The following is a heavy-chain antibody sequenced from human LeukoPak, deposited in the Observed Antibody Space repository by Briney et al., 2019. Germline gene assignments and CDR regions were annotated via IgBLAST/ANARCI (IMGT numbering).Heavy chain of an antibody. Sequence: PSETLSLTCTVSGGSISSSSYYWGWIRQPPGKGLEWIGNIYYSGSTYYNPSLRSRVTTSVDTSKNQFSLKLSSVTASDTAAYYCARTYYYDSSGYYHDIQFDCWGQGTLVTVSS. CDR3: ARTYYYDSSGYYHDIQFDC. D-gene: IGHD3-22*01. CDR2: IYYSGST. V-gene: IGHV4-39*01. CDR1: GGSISSSSYY. J-gene: IGHJ4*02.